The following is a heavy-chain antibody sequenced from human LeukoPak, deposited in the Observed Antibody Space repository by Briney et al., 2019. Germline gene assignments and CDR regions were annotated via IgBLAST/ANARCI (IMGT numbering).Heavy chain of an antibody. Sequence: GGSLRLSCAASGFTFSPFTMNWVRQAPGKGLEWVSGISGSDSSTYYADFVKGRFTISRDNSKNTLYLQMNSLRAEDTAVYFCARDLAVGRWPLWHFDLWGRGTLVTVSS. CDR1: GFTFSPFT. J-gene: IGHJ2*01. CDR2: ISGSDSST. CDR3: ARDLAVGRWPLWHFDL. V-gene: IGHV3-23*01. D-gene: IGHD5-24*01.